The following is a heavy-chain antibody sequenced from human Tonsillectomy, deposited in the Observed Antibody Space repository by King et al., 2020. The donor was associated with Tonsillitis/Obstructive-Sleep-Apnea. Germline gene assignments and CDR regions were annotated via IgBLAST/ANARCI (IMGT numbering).Heavy chain of an antibody. J-gene: IGHJ3*02. Sequence: VQLVESGGGLVKPGGSLRLSCAASGFTFSSYSMNWVRQAPGKGLEWVSSISSCSSYIYYADSVKGRFTISRDNAKNSLYLQMNSLRAEDTAMYYCARDGAGYCSSTSCYKGAFDIWGQGTMVTVSS. CDR3: ARDGAGYCSSTSCYKGAFDI. D-gene: IGHD2-2*02. V-gene: IGHV3-21*01. CDR2: ISSCSSYI. CDR1: GFTFSSYS.